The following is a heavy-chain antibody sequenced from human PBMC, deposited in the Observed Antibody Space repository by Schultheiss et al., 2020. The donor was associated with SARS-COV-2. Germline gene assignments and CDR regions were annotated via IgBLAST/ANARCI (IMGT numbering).Heavy chain of an antibody. D-gene: IGHD1-26*01. CDR2: INSDGSST. V-gene: IGHV3-74*01. J-gene: IGHJ4*02. Sequence: GGSLRLSCAASGFTFSSYSMNWVRQAPGKGLEWVSRINSDGSSTSYADSVKGRFTISRDNAKNTLYLQMNSLRAEDTAVYYCARDLIVGATDFDYWGQGTLVTVSS. CDR3: ARDLIVGATDFDY. CDR1: GFTFSSYS.